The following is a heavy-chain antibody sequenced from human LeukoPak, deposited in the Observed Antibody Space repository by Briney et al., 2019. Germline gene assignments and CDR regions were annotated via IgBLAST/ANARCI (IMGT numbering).Heavy chain of an antibody. J-gene: IGHJ4*02. CDR1: GYSLTNYW. D-gene: IGHD2/OR15-2a*01. CDR3: ARLSITTSLRLYYFDY. CDR2: FYPGDSNS. Sequence: GESLKISCKGSGYSLTNYWLGWVRQMPGKGLEWMGIFYPGDSNSRYNPSLQGQVTFSADKSVNTAYLQWSSLRASDTAIYYCARLSITTSLRLYYFDYWGQGTLVTVPS. V-gene: IGHV5-51*01.